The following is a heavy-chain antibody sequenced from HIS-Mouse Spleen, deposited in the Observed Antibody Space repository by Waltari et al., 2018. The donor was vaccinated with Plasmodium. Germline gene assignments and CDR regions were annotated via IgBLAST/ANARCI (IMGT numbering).Heavy chain of an antibody. D-gene: IGHD1-26*01. V-gene: IGHV4-39*01. CDR3: ARRGGSYYYFDY. J-gene: IGHJ4*02. CDR2: IYYSGST. CDR1: GGPISSSSYH. Sequence: QLQLQESGPGLVKPSETLSLTCTVSGGPISSSSYHWGWIRQPPGKGLEWIGSIYYSGSTYYNPSLKSRVTISVDTSKNQFSLKLSSVTAADTAVYYCARRGGSYYYFDYWGQGTLVTVSS.